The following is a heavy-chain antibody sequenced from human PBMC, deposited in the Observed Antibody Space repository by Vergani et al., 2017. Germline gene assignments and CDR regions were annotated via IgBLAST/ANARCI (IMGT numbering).Heavy chain of an antibody. D-gene: IGHD3-3*01. CDR3: ARELPKVPYYDFWSGYYPPDY. Sequence: QVQLVESGGGVVQPGRSLRLSCAASGFTFSSYAMHWVRQAPGKGLEWVAVISYDGSNKYYADSVKGRFTISRDNSKNTLYLQMNSLRAEDTAVYYCARELPKVPYYDFWSGYYPPDYWGQGCLVTVSS. V-gene: IGHV3-30*04. J-gene: IGHJ4*02. CDR1: GFTFSSYA. CDR2: ISYDGSNK.